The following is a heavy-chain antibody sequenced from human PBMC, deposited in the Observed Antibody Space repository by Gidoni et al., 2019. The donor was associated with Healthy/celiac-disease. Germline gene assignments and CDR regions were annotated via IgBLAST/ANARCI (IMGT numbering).Heavy chain of an antibody. CDR1: GGSFSGYY. Sequence: VQLQQWGAGLLKPSETLSLTCAVYGGSFSGYYWSWIRQPPGKGLEWIGEISTNYNPSLKSRVTISVDTSKNQFSLKLSSVTAADTAVYYCASYDSSGYYWAFDIWGQGTMVTVSS. J-gene: IGHJ3*02. D-gene: IGHD3-22*01. V-gene: IGHV4-34*01. CDR3: ASYDSSGYYWAFDI. CDR2: IST.